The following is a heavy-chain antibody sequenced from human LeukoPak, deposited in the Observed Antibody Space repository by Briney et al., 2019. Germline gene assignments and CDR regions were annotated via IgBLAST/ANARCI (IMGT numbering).Heavy chain of an antibody. CDR3: VRDGEGLAISVNYWFDL. V-gene: IGHV1-8*01. D-gene: IGHD3-10*01. Sequence: ASVTVSCMASRFTFTRYDINWVGQATGQGLEGMGWMNPNNGNTGYAQTFQGRVTMTRDTFTSTANMELRSLTSEDTAVYYCVRDGEGLAISVNYWFDLWGQGTLVTVSS. CDR2: MNPNNGNT. J-gene: IGHJ5*02. CDR1: RFTFTRYD.